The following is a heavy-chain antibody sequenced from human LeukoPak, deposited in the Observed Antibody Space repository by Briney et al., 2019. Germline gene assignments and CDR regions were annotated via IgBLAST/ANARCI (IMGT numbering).Heavy chain of an antibody. J-gene: IGHJ4*02. V-gene: IGHV1-8*01. CDR3: ARGPFGSGSFLDY. CDR2: MNPNSGDT. Sequence: ASVKVSCKASAYIFSSNDINWVRQASGRGLEWMGWMNPNSGDTGYTQKFQGRVAMTRSTSITTAYMELSSLRSEDTAVYYCARGPFGSGSFLDYWGQGTLVTVSS. D-gene: IGHD3-10*01. CDR1: AYIFSSND.